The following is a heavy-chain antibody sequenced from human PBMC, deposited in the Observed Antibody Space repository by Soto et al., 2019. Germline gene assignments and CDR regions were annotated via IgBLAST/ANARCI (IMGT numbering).Heavy chain of an antibody. CDR1: GFTFTKDY. CDR3: ARDLDVTTVTTSFDS. CDR2: INPSGRTT. Sequence: SVKASCKTCGFTFTKDYMHWVRQAPGQGLNWVGVINPSGRTTSYAQKFLGRVTMTRDASTATVYMELNSLRSEDTAVYYCARDLDVTTVTTSFDSWAQGTLVTVSS. D-gene: IGHD4-17*01. J-gene: IGHJ5*01. V-gene: IGHV1-46*01.